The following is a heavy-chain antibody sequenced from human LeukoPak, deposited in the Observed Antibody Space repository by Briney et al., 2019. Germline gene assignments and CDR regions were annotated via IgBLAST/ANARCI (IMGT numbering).Heavy chain of an antibody. CDR2: IKSDGSST. Sequence: GGSETLFCTPSGYTQNRLWKQWLRHAPGKGLVWVSRIKSDGSSTSYADSVKGRFTISRDNAKNTLYLQMNSLRAEDTAVYYCARDLEYGGLSNPEIWG. CDR3: ARDLEYGGLSNPEI. J-gene: IGHJ6*01. V-gene: IGHV3-74*01. CDR1: GYTQNRLW. D-gene: IGHD4-23*01.